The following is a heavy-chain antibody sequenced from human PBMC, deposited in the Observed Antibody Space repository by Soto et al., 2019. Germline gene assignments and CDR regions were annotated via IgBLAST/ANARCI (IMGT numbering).Heavy chain of an antibody. CDR3: ARQGFGPLRGLVDV. Sequence: QVQLQESGPGLVKPSETLSLSCTVSGGSISSYYWSWFRQSPGKRMEWIGYVHHSWGSSYNPSLQSRVAISPDTSKRQFSLKVTSVTATDTAVYYCARQGFGPLRGLVDVWGQGTTVTVSS. V-gene: IGHV4-59*08. CDR2: VHHSWGS. CDR1: GGSISSYY. D-gene: IGHD3-10*01. J-gene: IGHJ6*02.